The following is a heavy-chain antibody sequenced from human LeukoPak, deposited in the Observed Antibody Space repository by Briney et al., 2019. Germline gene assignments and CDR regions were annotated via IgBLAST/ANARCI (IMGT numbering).Heavy chain of an antibody. V-gene: IGHV3-66*01. J-gene: IGHJ5*02. CDR2: IYSGGST. D-gene: IGHD3-3*01. CDR3: ARDIKFLGWFDP. Sequence: GGSLRLSCAASGFTVSSNYMSWVRQAPGKGLEWVPVIYSGGSTYYADSVKGRFTISRDNSKNTLYLQMNSLRAEDTAVYYCARDIKFLGWFDPWGQGTLVTVSS. CDR1: GFTVSSNY.